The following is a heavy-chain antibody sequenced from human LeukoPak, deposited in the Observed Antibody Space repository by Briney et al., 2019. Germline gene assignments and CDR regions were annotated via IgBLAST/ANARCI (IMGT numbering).Heavy chain of an antibody. Sequence: GGSLRLSCAASGFTFSSYSMNWVRQAPGKGLEWVSSISSSSSYIYYADSVKGRFTISRDNSKNTLYLQTSSLRSEDTAVYYCARGEYCSSPSCYYFYYMDVWGKGTTVTVSS. V-gene: IGHV3-21*01. J-gene: IGHJ6*03. D-gene: IGHD2-2*01. CDR3: ARGEYCSSPSCYYFYYMDV. CDR1: GFTFSSYS. CDR2: ISSSSSYI.